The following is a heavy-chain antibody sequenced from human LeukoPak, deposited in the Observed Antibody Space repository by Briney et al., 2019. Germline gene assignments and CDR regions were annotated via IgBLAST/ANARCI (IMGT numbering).Heavy chain of an antibody. CDR2: INPNSGGT. V-gene: IGHV1-2*02. CDR3: ATSSSSSWLVQAH. D-gene: IGHD6-13*01. J-gene: IGHJ4*02. CDR1: GYTFTGYY. Sequence: ASVKVSCKASGYTFTGYYMHWVRQAPGQGLEWMGWINPNSGGTNYAQKFQGRVTMTRDTSISTAYMGLSRLRSDDTAVYYCATSSSSSWLVQAHWGQGTLVTVSS.